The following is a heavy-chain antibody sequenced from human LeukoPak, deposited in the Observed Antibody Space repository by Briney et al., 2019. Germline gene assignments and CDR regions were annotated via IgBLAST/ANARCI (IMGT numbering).Heavy chain of an antibody. J-gene: IGHJ4*02. CDR3: AKSESVITTPFVY. CDR2: ISWNSGSI. Sequence: GGSLRLSCAASGFTFDDYAMHWVRQAPGRGLEWVSGISWNSGSIGYADSVKGRFTISRDNAKNSLYLQMNSLRAEDMALYYCAKSESVITTPFVYWGQETLVTVSS. V-gene: IGHV3-9*03. CDR1: GFTFDDYA. D-gene: IGHD3-22*01.